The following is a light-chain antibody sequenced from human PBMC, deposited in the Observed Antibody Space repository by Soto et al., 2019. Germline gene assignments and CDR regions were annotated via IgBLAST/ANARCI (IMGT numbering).Light chain of an antibody. J-gene: IGLJ1*01. CDR2: DDD. V-gene: IGLV1-51*01. CDR3: SSKRDSSTPFV. Sequence: QSVLTQPPSVSAAPGQRVTISCSGSSSNIGGNSVSWYQQLPGTAPKLLIYDDDKRPSGIPDRFSGSKSGTSASLTISGLQAEDEADYYCSSKRDSSTPFVFGTGTKV. CDR1: SSNIGGNS.